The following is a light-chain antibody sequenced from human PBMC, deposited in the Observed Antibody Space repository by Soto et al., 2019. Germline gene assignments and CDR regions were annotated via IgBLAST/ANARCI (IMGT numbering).Light chain of an antibody. CDR1: SNDIGSYNL. V-gene: IGLV2-23*01. CDR3: CSYSSSFSHVV. Sequence: ALTQPASVSGSPGQSITISCTGTSNDIGSYNLVSWYQQHPTKAPKLMIYEDTKRPSGVSNRFSGSKSGNTASLTISGLQTEDEADYYCCSYSSSFSHVVFGGGTKLTVL. CDR2: EDT. J-gene: IGLJ2*01.